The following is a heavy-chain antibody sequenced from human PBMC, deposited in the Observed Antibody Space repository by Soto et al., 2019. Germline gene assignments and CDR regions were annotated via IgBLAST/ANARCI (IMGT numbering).Heavy chain of an antibody. CDR3: ARKNGVLDAFDI. V-gene: IGHV4-28*01. CDR1: GYSISSSNW. Sequence: SETLSLTCAVSGYSISSSNWWGWIRQPPGKGLEWIGYIYYSGRTYYNPSLKSRVTTSVDTSKNQFSLKLSSVTAVDTAVYYCARKNGVLDAFDISGQGTMVTVSS. D-gene: IGHD4-17*01. CDR2: IYYSGRT. J-gene: IGHJ3*02.